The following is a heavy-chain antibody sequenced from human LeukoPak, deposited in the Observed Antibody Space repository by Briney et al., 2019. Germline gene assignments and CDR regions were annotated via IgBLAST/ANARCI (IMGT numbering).Heavy chain of an antibody. CDR3: AKGLIAVAGTRCAGGYMDV. CDR2: ISGSGVST. V-gene: IGHV3-23*01. CDR1: GFTFSSYA. Sequence: AGGSLRLSCAASGFTFSSYAMSWVRQAPGKGLEWVSSISGSGVSTYYADSVQGRFTISRDNSKSALYLQMNSLRAEDTAVYYCAKGLIAVAGTRCAGGYMDVWGKGTTVTVSS. J-gene: IGHJ6*03. D-gene: IGHD6-19*01.